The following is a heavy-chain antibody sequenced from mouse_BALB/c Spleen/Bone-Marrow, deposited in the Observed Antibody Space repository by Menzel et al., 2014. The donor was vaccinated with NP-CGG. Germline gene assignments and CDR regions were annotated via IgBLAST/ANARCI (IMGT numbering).Heavy chain of an antibody. V-gene: IGHV3-2*02. J-gene: IGHJ1*01. CDR3: ARSADWYFGV. Sequence: EVQLVESGPGLVKPSQSLSLTCTVTGYSITSDYAWHWIRQFPGNKLEWMGYISYSGSTSYYPYLKSRISITRDTSKNQFFLQLNSVTNEDTATYYCARSADWYFGVWGAGPTVTVSS. CDR1: GYSITSDYA. CDR2: ISYSGST.